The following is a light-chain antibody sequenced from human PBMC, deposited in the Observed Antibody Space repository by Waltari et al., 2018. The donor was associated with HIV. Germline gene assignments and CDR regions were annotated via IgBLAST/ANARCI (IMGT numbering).Light chain of an antibody. Sequence: QSALTQPASVSGSPGQSIIISCTGTSSDVGGYNYVSWYQQHPGKAPKLMIYDVSNRPSGISNRVSGSKSGNTASLTISGLQAEDEADYYCSSYTSSSTLVVFGGGTKLTVL. J-gene: IGLJ2*01. CDR1: SSDVGGYNY. CDR3: SSYTSSSTLVV. V-gene: IGLV2-14*03. CDR2: DVS.